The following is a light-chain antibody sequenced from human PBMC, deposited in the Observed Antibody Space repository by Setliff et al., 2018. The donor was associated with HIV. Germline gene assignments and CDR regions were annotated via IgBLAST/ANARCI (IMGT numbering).Light chain of an antibody. Sequence: QSVLTQPASLSGSPGHSITISCTGTNSDIGGYTYVSWYQHLPGKAPKLLIYDVIERPSGVSHRFSGSKSANTAFLTISGLLTEDEADYYCSSFTSTSSYVIFGGGTKVTVL. CDR1: NSDIGGYTY. CDR3: SSFTSTSSYVI. J-gene: IGLJ2*01. V-gene: IGLV2-14*03. CDR2: DVI.